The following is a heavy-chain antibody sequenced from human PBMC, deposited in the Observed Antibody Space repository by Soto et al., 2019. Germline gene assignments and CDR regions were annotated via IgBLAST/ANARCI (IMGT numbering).Heavy chain of an antibody. D-gene: IGHD3-3*01. Sequence: ASVKVSCKASGYTFTSYGISWVRQAPGQGLEWMGWSSAYNGNTNYAQKLQGRVTMTTDTSTSTDYMELRSLRSDDTAVYYCARDATGFWSGYADYWGQGTLVTVSS. CDR1: GYTFTSYG. CDR2: SSAYNGNT. V-gene: IGHV1-18*01. J-gene: IGHJ4*02. CDR3: ARDATGFWSGYADY.